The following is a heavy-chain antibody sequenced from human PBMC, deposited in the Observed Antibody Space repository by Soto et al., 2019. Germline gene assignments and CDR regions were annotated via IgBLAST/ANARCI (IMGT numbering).Heavy chain of an antibody. J-gene: IGHJ5*02. Sequence: QLLQSGGGLVQPGGSRTLSCAASGFTFGTTDMSWVRQAPGEGLEWVSTIDGSGGITYYADSVKGRFTISRDNSRNTVYLQMNSLRGDDTALYYCVKNSGWFNTWGQGALVTVSS. CDR2: IDGSGGIT. D-gene: IGHD3-10*01. V-gene: IGHV3-23*01. CDR3: VKNSGWFNT. CDR1: GFTFGTTD.